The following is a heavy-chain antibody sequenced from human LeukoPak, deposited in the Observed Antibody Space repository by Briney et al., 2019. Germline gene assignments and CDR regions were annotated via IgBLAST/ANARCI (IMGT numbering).Heavy chain of an antibody. CDR2: IYTSGST. CDR1: GGSISSYY. CDR3: ARDHPAMVLDAFDI. J-gene: IGHJ3*02. D-gene: IGHD5-18*01. Sequence: SETLSLTCTVSGGSISSYYWSWLRQPAGKGLEWIGRIYTSGSTNYNPSLKSRVTMSVDTSKNQFSLKLSSVTAADTAVYYCARDHPAMVLDAFDIWGQGTMVTVSS. V-gene: IGHV4-4*07.